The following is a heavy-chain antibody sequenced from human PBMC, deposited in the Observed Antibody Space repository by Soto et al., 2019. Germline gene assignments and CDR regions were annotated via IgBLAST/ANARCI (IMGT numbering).Heavy chain of an antibody. Sequence: VGSLRLSCAASGFTFSSYSMSWVRQAPGKGLEWVSGFRTSGDGGTTYYADSVKGRFTISRDNSKNMLFLQMNSLRAEDTAIYYCAKKVNSGPGSQYFDYWGQGTLVTVSS. V-gene: IGHV3-23*01. CDR3: AKKVNSGPGSQYFDY. D-gene: IGHD3-10*01. CDR2: FRTSGDGGTT. J-gene: IGHJ4*02. CDR1: GFTFSSYS.